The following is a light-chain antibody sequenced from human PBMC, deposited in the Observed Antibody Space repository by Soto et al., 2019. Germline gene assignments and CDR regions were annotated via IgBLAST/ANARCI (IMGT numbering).Light chain of an antibody. V-gene: IGKV1-5*01. CDR2: DGS. Sequence: DMQVTQSPSTLSASVGDTVTITCRASQSISSWLAWYQQNSGKAPKLLIHDGSTLQSGVPSRFSGSGYGTEFPLTISVLQPDDFATYYGQHYSSYAPTFGPGTTVAIK. CDR1: QSISSW. J-gene: IGKJ3*01. CDR3: QHYSSYAPT.